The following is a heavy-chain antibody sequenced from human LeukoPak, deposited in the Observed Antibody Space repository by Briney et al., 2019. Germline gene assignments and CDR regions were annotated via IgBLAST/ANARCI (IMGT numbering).Heavy chain of an antibody. V-gene: IGHV4-34*01. Sequence: KASETLSLTCAVYGGSFSGYYWSWIRQPPGKGLEWIGEINHSGSTNYNPSLKSRVTISVDTSKSQFSLKLSSVTAADTAVYYCARGRGMITFGGVIVQYKGIDYWGQGTLVTVSS. CDR1: GGSFSGYY. J-gene: IGHJ4*02. D-gene: IGHD3-16*02. CDR2: INHSGST. CDR3: ARGRGMITFGGVIVQYKGIDY.